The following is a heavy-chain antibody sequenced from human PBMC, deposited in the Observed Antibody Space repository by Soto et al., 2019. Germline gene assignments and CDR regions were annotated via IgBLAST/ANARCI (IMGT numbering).Heavy chain of an antibody. Sequence: PGESLKISCKGSGYSFTSYWIGWVRQMPGKGLEWMGIIYPGDSDTRYSPSFQGQVTISADKSISTAYLQWSSLKASDTAMYYCARSIVVVPAAMGPPHAPLTNNWFDPWGQGTLVTVSS. CDR3: ARSIVVVPAAMGPPHAPLTNNWFDP. V-gene: IGHV5-51*01. J-gene: IGHJ5*02. CDR1: GYSFTSYW. D-gene: IGHD2-2*01. CDR2: IYPGDSDT.